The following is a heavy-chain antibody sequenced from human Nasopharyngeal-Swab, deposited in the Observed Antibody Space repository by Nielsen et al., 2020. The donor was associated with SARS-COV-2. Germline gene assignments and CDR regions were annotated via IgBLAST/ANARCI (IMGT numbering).Heavy chain of an antibody. V-gene: IGHV3-73*01. CDR2: IGDKEHNYAT. Sequence: GESLKISCAASGFIFSASSIHWVRQASGKGLEWVGRIGDKEHNYATTYGASVQGRFTISRDDSKNTAFLQMDGVKTEDTALYYCTTDFYFDYWGQGALVTVSS. CDR1: GFIFSASS. J-gene: IGHJ4*02. CDR3: TTDFYFDY.